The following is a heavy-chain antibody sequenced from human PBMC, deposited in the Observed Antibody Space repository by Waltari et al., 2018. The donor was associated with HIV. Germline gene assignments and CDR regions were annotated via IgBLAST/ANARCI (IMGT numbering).Heavy chain of an antibody. CDR1: GGSVSSRSYF. D-gene: IGHD1-26*01. J-gene: IGHJ2*01. CDR2: IYYTGRA. V-gene: IGHV4-39*01. Sequence: QLQLQESGPGLVKPSETLSLTCTVSGGSVSSRSYFWGWIRQPPGKGLEWIGRIYYTGRAYYNPSLKGRVTISVDTSKNQFSLKVTSVTAADTAVYYCARHALRVGAAYWNFDLWGRGTLVTVSS. CDR3: ARHALRVGAAYWNFDL.